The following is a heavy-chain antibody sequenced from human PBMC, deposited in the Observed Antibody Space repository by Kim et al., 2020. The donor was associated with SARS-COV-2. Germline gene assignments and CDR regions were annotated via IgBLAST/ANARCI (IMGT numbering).Heavy chain of an antibody. CDR3: ARHGVPAAIFSPQPAFDI. D-gene: IGHD2-2*01. J-gene: IGHJ3*02. CDR1: GGSISSSSYY. V-gene: IGHV4-39*01. Sequence: SETLSLTCTVSGGSISSSSYYWGWIRQPPGKGLEWIGSIYYSGSTYYNPSLKSRVTISVDTSKNQFSLKLSSVTAADTAVYYCARHGVPAAIFSPQPAFDIWGQGTMVTVSS. CDR2: IYYSGST.